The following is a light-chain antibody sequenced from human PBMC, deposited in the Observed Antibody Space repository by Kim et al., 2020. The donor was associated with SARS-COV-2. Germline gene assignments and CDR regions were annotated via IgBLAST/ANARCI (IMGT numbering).Light chain of an antibody. CDR3: QHYSRFPYT. CDR2: LAS. Sequence: SASVADRVTIACRASENIGAWLAWYQQKPGRAPSLLIYLASTLESRVPSRFSGTGSGTEFSLSITSLQPDDFATYYCQHYSRFPYTFGQGAKLEIK. CDR1: ENIGAW. V-gene: IGKV1-5*03. J-gene: IGKJ2*01.